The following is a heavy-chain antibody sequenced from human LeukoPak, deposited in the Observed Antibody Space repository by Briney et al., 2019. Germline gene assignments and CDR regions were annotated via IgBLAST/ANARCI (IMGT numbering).Heavy chain of an antibody. V-gene: IGHV4-59*08. D-gene: IGHD5-24*01. CDR1: GGSISSYY. Sequence: SETLSLTCTVSGGSISSYYWSWIRQPPGKGLEWIGYIYYSGSTNYNPSLKSRVTISVDTSKNQFSLKLSSVSAADTAVYYCARILLGDGYTYMWFDPGAREPWSPSPQ. J-gene: IGHJ5*02. CDR3: ARILLGDGYTYMWFDP. CDR2: IYYSGST.